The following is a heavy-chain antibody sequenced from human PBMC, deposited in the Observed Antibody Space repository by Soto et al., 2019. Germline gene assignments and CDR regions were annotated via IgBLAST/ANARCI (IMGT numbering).Heavy chain of an antibody. D-gene: IGHD1-26*01. CDR3: ARVSGSNYYGMDV. J-gene: IGHJ6*02. CDR1: GGSISSSNW. V-gene: IGHV4-4*02. Sequence: QVQLQESGPGLVKPSGTLSLTCAGSGGSISSSNWWRWVRQPPGKGLEWIGEIYHSGRTNYNPSLTSRVTISVDKSKNQVSLKLSPVIAADTAVYYCARVSGSNYYGMDVWGQGTTVTVSS. CDR2: IYHSGRT.